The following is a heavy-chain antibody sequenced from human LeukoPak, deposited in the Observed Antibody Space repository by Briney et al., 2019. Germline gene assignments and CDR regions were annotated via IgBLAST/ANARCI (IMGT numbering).Heavy chain of an antibody. J-gene: IGHJ6*02. CDR1: GFTFSTYG. Sequence: GGSLRLSCTASGFTFSTYGMTWVRQAPGKGLEWVSGIGGSGDGTSYADSVKGRFTISRDNSKNMLYLQMNSLRVEDTAVYYCAKDWGVWGQGTTVTVSS. CDR2: IGGSGDGT. V-gene: IGHV3-23*01. CDR3: AKDWGV. D-gene: IGHD3-16*01.